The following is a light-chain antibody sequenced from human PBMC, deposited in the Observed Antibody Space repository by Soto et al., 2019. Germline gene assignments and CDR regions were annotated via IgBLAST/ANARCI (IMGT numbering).Light chain of an antibody. CDR1: QSVSSSY. CDR2: GAS. Sequence: EIVLTQSPGTLSLSPGERATLSCRASQSVSSSYLAWYQQKPGQAPRQLISGASSRATGIPDRFSGGGSGTDFTLTIPTLEPEDFSVYYCQHYRTSFGGGTRVEIK. CDR3: QHYRTS. V-gene: IGKV3-20*01. J-gene: IGKJ4*01.